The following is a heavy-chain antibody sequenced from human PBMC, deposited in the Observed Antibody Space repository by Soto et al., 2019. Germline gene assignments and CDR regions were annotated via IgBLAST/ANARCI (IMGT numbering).Heavy chain of an antibody. Sequence: SVKVSCKASGGTFSSYAISWVRQAPGQGLEWMGGIIPIFGTANYAQKFQGRVTITADKSTSTAYMELSSLRSEDTAVYYCARVQDILTGYFPFDYRGQGTLVTVS. CDR2: IIPIFGTA. CDR3: ARVQDILTGYFPFDY. V-gene: IGHV1-69*06. J-gene: IGHJ4*02. D-gene: IGHD3-9*01. CDR1: GGTFSSYA.